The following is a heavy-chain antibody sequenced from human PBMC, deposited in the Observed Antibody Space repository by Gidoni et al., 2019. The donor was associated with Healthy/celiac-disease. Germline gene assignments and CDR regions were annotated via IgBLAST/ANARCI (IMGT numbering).Heavy chain of an antibody. CDR1: GFTFSSYG. Sequence: QVQLLESGGGVVQPGRSLRLSCAASGFTFSSYGMHWVRQAPGKGLEWVAVVSYDGSNKYYADSVKGRFTISRDNSKNTLYLQMNSLRAEDTAVYYCAKDDEGPTGTGYFQHWGQGTLVTVSS. V-gene: IGHV3-30*18. J-gene: IGHJ1*01. CDR2: VSYDGSNK. D-gene: IGHD1-1*01. CDR3: AKDDEGPTGTGYFQH.